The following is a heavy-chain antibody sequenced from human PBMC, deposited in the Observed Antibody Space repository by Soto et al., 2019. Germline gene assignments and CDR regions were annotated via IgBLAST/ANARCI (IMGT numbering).Heavy chain of an antibody. CDR3: TTDSYPTLIEVRFDY. D-gene: IGHD3-22*01. J-gene: IGHJ4*01. CDR2: IKSKALGGTT. V-gene: IGHV3-15*07. CDR1: GFAFDDAW. Sequence: PGGSVRLSCAGSGFAFDDAWINGVRQAPGGGLECVGRIKSKALGGTTHFAAPVRGRFAITRDDSRNMAYMQMNSFTTEDTAVYYCTTDSYPTLIEVRFDYWGHGTLVTVSS.